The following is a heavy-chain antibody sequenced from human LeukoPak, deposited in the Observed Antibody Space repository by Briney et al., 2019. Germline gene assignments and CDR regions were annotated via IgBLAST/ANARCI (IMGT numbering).Heavy chain of an antibody. D-gene: IGHD6-13*01. CDR2: ISGGSHI. J-gene: IGHJ4*02. V-gene: IGHV3-11*01. CDR3: ARVDSSSWTTVFDY. Sequence: GGSLRLSCAASGFPFSDYYMSWIRQAPGKGLEWVSYISGGSHIYYADSVKGRFTISRDNAKNSLFLQMNSLRAEDTAVYYCARVDSSSWTTVFDYWGQGTLVTVSS. CDR1: GFPFSDYY.